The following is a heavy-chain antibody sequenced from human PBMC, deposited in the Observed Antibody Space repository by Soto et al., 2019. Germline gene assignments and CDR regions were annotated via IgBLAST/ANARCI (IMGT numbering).Heavy chain of an antibody. Sequence: QLQLQESGSGLVQPSQTLSLTCTASGGSISTSDYSWTWIRQPPGGGLEWIGSIYQTGRTYVIPSLKSRVTISLDKSTNQFSLNLTSVTAADTALYYCAREMTIFGVAPGGGVDVWGQGTTVTVSS. CDR1: GGSISTSDYS. D-gene: IGHD3-3*01. V-gene: IGHV4-30-2*01. CDR2: IYQTGRT. CDR3: AREMTIFGVAPGGGVDV. J-gene: IGHJ6*02.